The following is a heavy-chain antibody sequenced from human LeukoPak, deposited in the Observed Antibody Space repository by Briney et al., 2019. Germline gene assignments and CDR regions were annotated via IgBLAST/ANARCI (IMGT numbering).Heavy chain of an antibody. D-gene: IGHD3-3*01. CDR3: AKRSGGPSPFDY. J-gene: IGHJ4*02. Sequence: GGSLRLPCAASGFTFSSYGMAWVRQAPRKGLEWVSDISGGGIRTDYADSVKGRFTISRDNSRHTLYLQMNSLRAEDTAVYYCAKRSGGPSPFDYWGQGTLVTVSS. CDR1: GFTFSSYG. V-gene: IGHV3-23*01. CDR2: ISGGGIRT.